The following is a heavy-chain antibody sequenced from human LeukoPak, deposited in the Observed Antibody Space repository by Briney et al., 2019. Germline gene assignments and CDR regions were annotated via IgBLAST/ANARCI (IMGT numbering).Heavy chain of an antibody. V-gene: IGHV4-59*01. Sequence: SETLSLTCNVSGGSISTYYWSWIRQPPGKGLEWIGYIYHSGSTNYNPPLKSRVTISVDTSKNQFSLKLSSVTAADTAVYYCARGNDSGNGPFDYWGQGTLVTVSS. CDR2: IYHSGST. D-gene: IGHD6-19*01. CDR3: ARGNDSGNGPFDY. CDR1: GGSISTYY. J-gene: IGHJ4*02.